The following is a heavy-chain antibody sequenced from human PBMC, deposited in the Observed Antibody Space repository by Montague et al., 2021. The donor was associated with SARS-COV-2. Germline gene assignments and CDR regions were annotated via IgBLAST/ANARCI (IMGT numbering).Heavy chain of an antibody. J-gene: IGHJ4*02. CDR2: ISSSGSTI. V-gene: IGHV3-48*03. CDR1: GFTFSSYE. CDR3: ARDPYSSSWYANFDY. D-gene: IGHD6-13*01. Sequence: SLRLSCAASGFTFSSYEMNWVRQAPGKGLEWVSYISSSGSTIYYADSVKGRFTISRDNAKNSLYLQMNSLRAEDTAVYFCARDPYSSSWYANFDYCGQGTLVTVSS.